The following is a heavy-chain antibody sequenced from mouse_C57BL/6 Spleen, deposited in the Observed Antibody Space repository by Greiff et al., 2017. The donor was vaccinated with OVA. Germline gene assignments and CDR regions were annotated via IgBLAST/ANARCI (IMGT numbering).Heavy chain of an antibody. CDR1: GFSLTSYG. V-gene: IGHV2-6-1*01. J-gene: IGHJ2*01. CDR3: ARHDDYDRGYFDY. D-gene: IGHD2-4*01. CDR2: IWSDGST. Sequence: VKLMESGPGLVAPSQSLSITCTVSGFSLTSYGVHWVRQPPGKGLEWLVVIWSDGSTTYNSALKSRLSISKDNSKSQVFLKMNSLQTDDTAMYYCARHDDYDRGYFDYWGQGTTLTVSS.